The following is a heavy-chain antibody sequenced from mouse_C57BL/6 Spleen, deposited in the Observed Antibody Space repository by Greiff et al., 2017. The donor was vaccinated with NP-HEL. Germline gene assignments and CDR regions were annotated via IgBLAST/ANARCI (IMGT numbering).Heavy chain of an antibody. CDR1: GFNFTDYY. V-gene: IGHV14-2*01. CDR3: ARYPFSDYYAMDY. CDR2: IDPEDGDT. Sequence: EVKLLESGAELVKPGASVKLSCTASGFNFTDYYMHWVKQRTEQGLEWIGRIDPEDGDTKYAPKFQGKATITADTSSNTAYLQLSSLTSEDTAVYYCARYPFSDYYAMDYWGQGTSVTVSS. J-gene: IGHJ4*01.